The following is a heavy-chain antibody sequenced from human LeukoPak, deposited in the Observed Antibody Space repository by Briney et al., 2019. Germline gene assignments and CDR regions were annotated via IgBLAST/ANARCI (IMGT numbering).Heavy chain of an antibody. CDR1: GYTFTGYY. CDR3: ARGYCSGGSCLGFYYYYMDV. Sequence: GASVKVSCKASGYTFTGYYMHWVRQAPGQGLEWMGWINPNSGGTNYAQKFQGRVTISRDTSISTAYMELSRLRSDDTDVYYCARGYCSGGSCLGFYYYYMDVWGKGTTVTVSS. V-gene: IGHV1-2*02. D-gene: IGHD2-15*01. CDR2: INPNSGGT. J-gene: IGHJ6*03.